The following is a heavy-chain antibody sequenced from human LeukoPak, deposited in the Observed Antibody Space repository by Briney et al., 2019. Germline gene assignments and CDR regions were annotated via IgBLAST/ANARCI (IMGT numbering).Heavy chain of an antibody. V-gene: IGHV3-33*01. CDR3: ARGRGHGRLNPNLDY. Sequence: GGSLRLSCAASGFTFSTYGMHWVRQAPGKGLEWVAVIWYDGSNPYYADSVKGRFTISRENSKSTLYLEVNSLRAEDTAVYYCARGRGHGRLNPNLDYWGQGTLVTVSS. D-gene: IGHD3-16*01. CDR2: IWYDGSNP. J-gene: IGHJ4*02. CDR1: GFTFSTYG.